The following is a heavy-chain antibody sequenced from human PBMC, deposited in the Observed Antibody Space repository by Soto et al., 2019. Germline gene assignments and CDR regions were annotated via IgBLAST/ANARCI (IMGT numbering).Heavy chain of an antibody. CDR2: ISGSGGST. CDR1: GFTFSSYA. J-gene: IGHJ6*02. Sequence: GGSLRLSCAASGFTFSSYAMSWVRQAPGKGLEWVSAISGSGGSTYYADSVKGRFTISRDNSKNTLYLQMNSLRAEDTAVYYCAKAREAAGLYYGMDVWGQGTTVTVSS. V-gene: IGHV3-23*01. D-gene: IGHD6-13*01. CDR3: AKAREAAGLYYGMDV.